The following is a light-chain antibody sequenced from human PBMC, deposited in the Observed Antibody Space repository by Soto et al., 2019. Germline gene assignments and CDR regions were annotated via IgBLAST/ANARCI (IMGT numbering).Light chain of an antibody. J-gene: IGKJ1*01. CDR3: QQSHRTPWT. V-gene: IGKV1-39*01. CDR1: QSIRTY. Sequence: DIPLTQSPSSLSASVGDRVTITCRASQSIRTYLNWYQERAGKASKLLVYGTSSLQTGVPSRFSGSASGTEFTLTITNLQPEDFATYYCQQSHRTPWTFGPGTRLEIK. CDR2: GTS.